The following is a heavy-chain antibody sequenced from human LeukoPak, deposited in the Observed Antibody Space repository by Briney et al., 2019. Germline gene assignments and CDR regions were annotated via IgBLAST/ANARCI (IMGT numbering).Heavy chain of an antibody. Sequence: QPGGSLRPSCAASGFTFSSYAMSWVRQAPGKGLEWVSAISGSGGSTYYADSVKGRFTISRDNSKNTLYLQMNSLRAEDTAVYYCAKGYIVATNWAYWGQGTLVTVSS. J-gene: IGHJ4*02. CDR2: ISGSGGST. V-gene: IGHV3-23*01. CDR3: AKGYIVATNWAY. CDR1: GFTFSSYA. D-gene: IGHD5-12*01.